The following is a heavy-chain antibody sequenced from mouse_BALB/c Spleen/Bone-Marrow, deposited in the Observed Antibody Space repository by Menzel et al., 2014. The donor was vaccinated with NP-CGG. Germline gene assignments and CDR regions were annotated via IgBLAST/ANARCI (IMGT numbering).Heavy chain of an antibody. V-gene: IGHV4-1*02. Sequence: EVKVVESGGGLVQPGGSLKLSCAASGFDFSRYWMSWARQAPGKGLEWIGEINPDSSTINYTPSLKDKFIISRDNAKNTLYLQMSKVRSEDTALYHCARQGYYGKGDYWGQGTTLTVSS. CDR2: INPDSSTI. CDR1: GFDFSRYW. D-gene: IGHD2-1*01. J-gene: IGHJ2*01. CDR3: ARQGYYGKGDY.